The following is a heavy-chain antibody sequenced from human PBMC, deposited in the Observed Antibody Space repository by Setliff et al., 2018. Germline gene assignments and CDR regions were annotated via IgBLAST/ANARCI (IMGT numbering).Heavy chain of an antibody. J-gene: IGHJ4*02. CDR3: GTNSDSMHYIDF. Sequence: GGSLRLSCAASGFTVSSNYMSWVRQAPGKGLEWVSVIYSGGSTYYADSVKGRFTISRDNSKNTLYLQMNSLRAEDTAVYYCGTNSDSMHYIDFWGQGTLVTVSS. CDR1: GFTVSSNY. V-gene: IGHV3-66*01. CDR2: IYSGGST. D-gene: IGHD2-8*01.